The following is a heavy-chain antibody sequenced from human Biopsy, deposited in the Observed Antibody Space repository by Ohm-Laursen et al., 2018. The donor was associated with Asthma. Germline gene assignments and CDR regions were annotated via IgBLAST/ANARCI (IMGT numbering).Heavy chain of an antibody. D-gene: IGHD1-26*01. J-gene: IGHJ3*02. CDR1: GFTFRSYA. V-gene: IGHV3-30*04. Sequence: SLRLSCAASGFTFRSYAMHWVRQAPGKGLEWVAFLSFDGRSTYYADFLKGRLSITRDNSRKTLFLHINSLSAEDTAVYYCARYQWELLRGAAFDIWGQGTMATVAS. CDR3: ARYQWELLRGAAFDI. CDR2: LSFDGRST.